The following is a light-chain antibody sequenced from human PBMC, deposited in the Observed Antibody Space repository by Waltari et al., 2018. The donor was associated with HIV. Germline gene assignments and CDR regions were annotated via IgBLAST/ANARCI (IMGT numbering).Light chain of an antibody. CDR2: EVI. V-gene: IGLV2-11*01. Sequence: QSALTPPRSVSGSPGQSVTISCTGTSSDVGGYDSVSWYLQQPGKVPKLIIYEVIKRPSGVPDRFSGSKSGNTASLTISGLQTEDEADYFCCSYAGTYTYVLFGGGTKLTVL. CDR3: CSYAGTYTYVL. CDR1: SSDVGGYDS. J-gene: IGLJ3*02.